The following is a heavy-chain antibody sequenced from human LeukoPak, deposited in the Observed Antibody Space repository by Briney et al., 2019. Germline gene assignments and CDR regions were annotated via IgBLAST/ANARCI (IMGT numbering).Heavy chain of an antibody. CDR2: FSGSGGTT. CDR3: AKHRNFGELSPFDS. CDR1: GFTISSYS. V-gene: IGHV3-23*01. Sequence: PGGSLRLSCAASGFTISSYSMGWVCQAPGKGLEWVSTFSGSGGTTYYADSVKGRFTVSRDNSKNTLYLQMNSLRTEDTAIYYCAKHRNFGELSPFDSWGQGTLVTVSS. J-gene: IGHJ4*02. D-gene: IGHD3-10*01.